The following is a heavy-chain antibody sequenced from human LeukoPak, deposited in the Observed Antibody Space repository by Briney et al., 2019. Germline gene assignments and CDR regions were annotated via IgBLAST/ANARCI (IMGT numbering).Heavy chain of an antibody. V-gene: IGHV3-23*01. Sequence: GGSLRLSYAASGFTFSSYAMSWVRQAPGKGLEWVSAISGSGGSTYYADSVKGRFTISRDNSKNTLYLQMNSLRAEDTAVYYCAKDMQAMDYYDSSGRYDYWGQGTLVTVSS. CDR2: ISGSGGST. J-gene: IGHJ4*02. CDR3: AKDMQAMDYYDSSGRYDY. CDR1: GFTFSSYA. D-gene: IGHD3-22*01.